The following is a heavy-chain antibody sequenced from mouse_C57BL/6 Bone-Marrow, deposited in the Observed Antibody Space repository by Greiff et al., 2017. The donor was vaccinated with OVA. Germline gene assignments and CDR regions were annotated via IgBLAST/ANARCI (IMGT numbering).Heavy chain of an antibody. CDR2: IDPSDSYT. J-gene: IGHJ3*01. Sequence: QVQLQQPGAELVMPGASVKLSCKASGYTFTSYWMQWVKQRPGQGLEWIGEIDPSDSYTNYNQKFKGKATLTVDTSSSTAYMQLSSLTSEDSAVYYCASAVCAYWGQGTLVTVSA. V-gene: IGHV1-50*01. CDR3: ASAVCAY. CDR1: GYTFTSYW.